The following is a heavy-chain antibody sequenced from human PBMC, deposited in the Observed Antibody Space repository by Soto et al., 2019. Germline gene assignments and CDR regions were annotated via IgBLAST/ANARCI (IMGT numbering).Heavy chain of an antibody. CDR3: ARVFWSGYYTGNNWFDP. J-gene: IGHJ5*02. D-gene: IGHD3-3*01. CDR1: GGSVSSGSYY. CDR2: IYYSGST. Sequence: SETLSLTCTVSGGSVSSGSYYWSWIRHPPGKGLEWIGYIYYSGSTNYNPSLKSRVTISVDTSKNQFSLKLSSVTAADTAVYYCARVFWSGYYTGNNWFDPWAQGTLVTVSS. V-gene: IGHV4-61*01.